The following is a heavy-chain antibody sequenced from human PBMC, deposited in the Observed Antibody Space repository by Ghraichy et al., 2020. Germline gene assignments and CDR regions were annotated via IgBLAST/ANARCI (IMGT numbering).Heavy chain of an antibody. CDR3: ATLLRFDP. V-gene: IGHV4-34*01. J-gene: IGHJ5*02. CDR2: INHSGST. Sequence: SQTLSLTCAVYGGSFSGYYWSWIRQPPGQGLEWIGEINHSGSTNYNPSLKSRVTISVDTSKNQFSLKLSSVTAADTAVYYCATLLRFDPWGQGTLVTVSS. CDR1: GGSFSGYY.